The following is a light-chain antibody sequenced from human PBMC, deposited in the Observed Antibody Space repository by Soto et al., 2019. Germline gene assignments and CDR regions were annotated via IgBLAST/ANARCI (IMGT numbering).Light chain of an antibody. Sequence: DIQMTQSPSTLSGSVGDRVTITCRASQSISSWLAWYQQKPGKVPKLLIYMASSLESGVPSRFSGSGSGTEFTLTISSLQSDDFATYYCQQYKSYSRTFGQGTKVEIK. CDR3: QQYKSYSRT. CDR2: MAS. J-gene: IGKJ1*01. CDR1: QSISSW. V-gene: IGKV1-5*03.